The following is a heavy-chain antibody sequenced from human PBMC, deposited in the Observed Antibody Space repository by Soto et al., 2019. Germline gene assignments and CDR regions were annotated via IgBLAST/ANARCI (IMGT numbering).Heavy chain of an antibody. D-gene: IGHD6-25*01. J-gene: IGHJ6*02. Sequence: SETLSLTPPGSGGSISSYYWSLLRQPPGRRLEWIGCIYYSGSTNYNPSRKRRVTISVATPKNQFSLKLSSVTAADTAVYCCARAAAALEGYYYYGMDVWGQATTVT. CDR1: GGSISSYY. V-gene: IGHV4-59*01. CDR3: ARAAAALEGYYYYGMDV. CDR2: IYYSGST.